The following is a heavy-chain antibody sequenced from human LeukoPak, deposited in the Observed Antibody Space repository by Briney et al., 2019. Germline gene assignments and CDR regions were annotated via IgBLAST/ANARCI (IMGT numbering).Heavy chain of an antibody. CDR1: GYTFIHYY. Sequence: GASVKVSCKASGYTFIHYYIHWVRQAPGQGLEWMGWINPNNGATNYAQHFQGRVTMTRDTSISTAYMELSSLRSDDTAVYYCARDPKYSSSWYVAWFDYWGQGTLVTVSS. D-gene: IGHD6-13*01. CDR2: INPNNGAT. J-gene: IGHJ4*02. V-gene: IGHV1-2*02. CDR3: ARDPKYSSSWYVAWFDY.